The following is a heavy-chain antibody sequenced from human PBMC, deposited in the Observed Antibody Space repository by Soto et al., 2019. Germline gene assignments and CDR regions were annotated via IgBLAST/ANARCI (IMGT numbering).Heavy chain of an antibody. J-gene: IGHJ4*02. CDR3: ARGPFGDAAMVTNYFDY. Sequence: GGSLRLSCAASGFTFSNYAIHRVRQAPGKGLEWVAVLSYDANNKHYADSVKGRFTISRDNSKNTLYLQMNSLRPEDTAVYYCARGPFGDAAMVTNYFDYWGQGTLVTVSS. CDR2: LSYDANNK. D-gene: IGHD5-18*01. CDR1: GFTFSNYA. V-gene: IGHV3-30-3*01.